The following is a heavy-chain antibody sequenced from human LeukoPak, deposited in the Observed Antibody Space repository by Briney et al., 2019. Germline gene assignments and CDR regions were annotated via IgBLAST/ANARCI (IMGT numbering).Heavy chain of an antibody. Sequence: ASVKVSCKASGYTFTSYYMHWVRQAPGQGLEWMGIINPSGGSTSYAQKFQGRVTMTRDTSTSTVYMELSSLRSEDTAVYYCARDLLTVTPGTLNYYYYMDVWGKGTTVTVSS. CDR1: GYTFTSYY. CDR3: ARDLLTVTPGTLNYYYYMDV. CDR2: INPSGGST. D-gene: IGHD4-11*01. J-gene: IGHJ6*03. V-gene: IGHV1-46*01.